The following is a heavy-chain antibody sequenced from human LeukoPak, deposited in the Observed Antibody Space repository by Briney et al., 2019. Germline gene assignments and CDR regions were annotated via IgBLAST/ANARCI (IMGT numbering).Heavy chain of an antibody. Sequence: GSLRLSCAASGFTFSRYDMSWVRQAAGKELEWVAGITYSSGYTYYADSVKARFTISRDNSRSTLYLQTNSLRAEDTAVYYCAKDPSDLGGSGSNNYFDCWGQGTLVSVST. CDR3: AKDPSDLGGSGSNNYFDC. J-gene: IGHJ4*02. V-gene: IGHV3-23*01. CDR2: ITYSSGYT. D-gene: IGHD3-10*01. CDR1: GFTFSRYD.